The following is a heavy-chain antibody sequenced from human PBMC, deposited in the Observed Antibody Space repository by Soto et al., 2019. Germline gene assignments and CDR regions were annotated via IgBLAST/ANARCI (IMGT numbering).Heavy chain of an antibody. J-gene: IGHJ6*03. CDR2: ISSSSSYI. D-gene: IGHD2-2*02. Sequence: GGSLRLSCAASGFTFSSYSMNWVRQAPGKGLEWVSSISSSSSYIYYADSVTGRFTISRDNAKNSLYLQMNSLRAEDTAVYYCARKNTRIYYYYYMDVWGKGTTVTVSS. V-gene: IGHV3-21*01. CDR3: ARKNTRIYYYYYMDV. CDR1: GFTFSSYS.